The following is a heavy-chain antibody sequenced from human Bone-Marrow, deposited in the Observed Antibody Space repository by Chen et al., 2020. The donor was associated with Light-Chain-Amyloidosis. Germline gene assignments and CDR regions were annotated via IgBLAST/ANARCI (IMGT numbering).Heavy chain of an antibody. CDR2: TYYRSKWYN. CDR3: ARADILTGYSIDY. Sequence: IRQSPSRGLEWLGRTYYRSKWYNDYAVSVKSRITINPDTSKNQFSLQLNSVTPEDTAVYYCARADILTGYSIDYWGQGTLVTVPS. V-gene: IGHV6-1*01. J-gene: IGHJ4*02. D-gene: IGHD3-9*01.